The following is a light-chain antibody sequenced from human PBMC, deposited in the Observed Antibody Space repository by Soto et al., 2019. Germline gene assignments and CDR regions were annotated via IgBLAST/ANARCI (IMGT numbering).Light chain of an antibody. CDR1: QDISRY. J-gene: IGKJ4*01. V-gene: IGKV1-27*01. CDR2: AAS. Sequence: DIQMTQSPSSLSASVGDRVTVTCRASQDISRYLAWYQQKPGQVPELLIYAASTLHSGVSSRFSGSGSGTHFTLTISSLQPEDVATYYCQKYDSAPLTFGGGTKVDI. CDR3: QKYDSAPLT.